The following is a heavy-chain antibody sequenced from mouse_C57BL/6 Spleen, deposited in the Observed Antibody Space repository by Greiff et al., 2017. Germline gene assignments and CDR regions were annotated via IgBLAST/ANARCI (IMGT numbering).Heavy chain of an antibody. J-gene: IGHJ4*01. CDR1: GYTFTSYW. CDR2: INPSSGYT. CDR3: ARSLSSYYYAMDY. Sequence: QVQLQQSGAELAKPGASVKLSCKASGYTFTSYWMHWVKQRPGQGLEWIGYINPSSGYTKYNQKFKDKATLTADKSSSTAYMQLSSLTYEDSAVYYCARSLSSYYYAMDYWGQGTSVTVSS. V-gene: IGHV1-7*01.